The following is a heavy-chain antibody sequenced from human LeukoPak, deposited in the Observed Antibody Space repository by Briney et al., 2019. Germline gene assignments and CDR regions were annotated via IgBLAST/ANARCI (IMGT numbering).Heavy chain of an antibody. J-gene: IGHJ4*02. Sequence: KPSETLSLTCAVYGGSFNGYYWSWIRQPPGKGLEWIGEINHSGSTNYNPSLKSRVTISVDTSKNQFSLKLSSVTAADTAVYYCARDYYGSGSYPYYFDYWGQGTLVTVSS. D-gene: IGHD3-10*01. CDR2: INHSGST. V-gene: IGHV4-34*01. CDR1: GGSFNGYY. CDR3: ARDYYGSGSYPYYFDY.